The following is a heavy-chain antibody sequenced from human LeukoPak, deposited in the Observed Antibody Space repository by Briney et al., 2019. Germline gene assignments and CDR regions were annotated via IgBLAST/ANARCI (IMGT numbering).Heavy chain of an antibody. J-gene: IGHJ4*02. CDR2: IYYSGST. V-gene: IGHV4-39*01. CDR3: ASLVYDFWSGYLGHYFDY. CDR1: GGPISSSSYY. D-gene: IGHD3-3*01. Sequence: SETLSLTCTVSGGPISSSSYYWGWIRQPPGKGLERIGSIYYSGSTYYNPSLKSRVTISVDTSKNQFSLKLSSVTAADTAVYYCASLVYDFWSGYLGHYFDYWGQGTLVTVSS.